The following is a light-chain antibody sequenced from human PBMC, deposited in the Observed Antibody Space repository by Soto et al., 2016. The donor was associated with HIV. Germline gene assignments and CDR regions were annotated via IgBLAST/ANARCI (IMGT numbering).Light chain of an antibody. CDR2: KAS. CDR3: QQYHSYPCT. CDR1: QSISGF. V-gene: IGKV1-5*03. J-gene: IGKJ2*02. Sequence: DIQMTQSPSTLSASVGDRVTITCRASQSISGFLAWYQQKPGKAPKLLIFKASSLQFGAPSRFSGSASGTDFTLTINSLEPDDVGTYFCQQYHSYPCTFGQGTKLQI.